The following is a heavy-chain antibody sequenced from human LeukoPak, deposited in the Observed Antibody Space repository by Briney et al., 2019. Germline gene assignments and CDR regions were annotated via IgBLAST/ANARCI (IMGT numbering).Heavy chain of an antibody. CDR2: IWYDGSNK. D-gene: IGHD6-19*01. Sequence: GGSLRLSCAASGFTFSSYGMYWVRQAPGKGLEWVAVIWYDGSNKYYADSVKGRFTISRDNSKNTLYLQMNSLRAGDTAVYYCARSRQQWLGSYGMDVWGKGTTVTVSS. CDR1: GFTFSSYG. CDR3: ARSRQQWLGSYGMDV. V-gene: IGHV3-33*01. J-gene: IGHJ6*04.